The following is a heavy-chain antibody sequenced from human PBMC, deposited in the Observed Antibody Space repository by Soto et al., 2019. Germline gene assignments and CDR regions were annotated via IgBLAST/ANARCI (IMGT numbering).Heavy chain of an antibody. D-gene: IGHD4-17*01. Sequence: LSLTADDVSAPMTAGAYPWSWIRLPPGKGLEWIGYIYHSWNYYDNPSLKSRVTIAIDTSNRQSSMNLSSVTAADTAVYYCVSARTAVADGYGDAWGQGTLVP. CDR2: IYHSWNY. CDR3: VSARTAVADGYGDA. J-gene: IGHJ4*02. V-gene: IGHV4-30-2*01. CDR1: SAPMTAGAYP.